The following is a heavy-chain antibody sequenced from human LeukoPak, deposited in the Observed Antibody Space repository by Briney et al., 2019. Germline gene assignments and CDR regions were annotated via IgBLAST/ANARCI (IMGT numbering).Heavy chain of an antibody. Sequence: GGSLRLSCAASGFTFSNYAMSWVRQAPGKGLEWVSAISGSGGSTYYADSVKGRFTISRDNSKNTLFLQMNSLRAEDTAVYYCAKDLEAAAATNWFDPWGQGTLVTVSS. CDR3: AKDLEAAAATNWFDP. V-gene: IGHV3-23*01. J-gene: IGHJ5*02. CDR2: ISGSGGST. CDR1: GFTFSNYA. D-gene: IGHD6-13*01.